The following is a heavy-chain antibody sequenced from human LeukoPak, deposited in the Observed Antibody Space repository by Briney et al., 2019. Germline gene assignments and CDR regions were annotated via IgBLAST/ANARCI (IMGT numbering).Heavy chain of an antibody. CDR3: AKPYIAARPYYFDY. CDR2: ISGNGGST. V-gene: IGHV3-23*01. CDR1: GFTFSSYA. Sequence: GGSLRLSWAASGFTFSSYAMSWVRQTPGKGLEWVSTISGNGGSTYYADSVKGRFTISRDNSKNTLYLQMSSLRAEDTAVYYCAKPYIAARPYYFDYWGQGTLVTVSS. J-gene: IGHJ4*02. D-gene: IGHD6-6*01.